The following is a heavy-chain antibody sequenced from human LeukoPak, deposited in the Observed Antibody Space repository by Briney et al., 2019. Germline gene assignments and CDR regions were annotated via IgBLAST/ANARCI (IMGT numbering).Heavy chain of an antibody. J-gene: IGHJ4*02. D-gene: IGHD3-10*01. CDR3: ARSTYYYGSGSPYYFDY. CDR2: INPNSGGT. V-gene: IGHV1-2*02. CDR1: GYTFTGYY. Sequence: GASVKVSCKASGYTFTGYYMHWVRQAAGQGLEWMGWINPNSGGTNYAQKFQGRVTMTRDTSISTAYMELSRLRSDDTAVYYCARSTYYYGSGSPYYFDYWGQGTLVTVSS.